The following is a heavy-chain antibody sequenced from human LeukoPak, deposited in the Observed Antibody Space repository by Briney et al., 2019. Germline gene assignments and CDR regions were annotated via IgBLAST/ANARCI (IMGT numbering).Heavy chain of an antibody. Sequence: GGSLRLSCAASGFSSSTYAMAWVRQAPGKGLQWVSGMFGTGTTYYADSGKGGFTISMDNSKNTVYPQMNSLRVEDTAIYYCAKDLHYGDGRWEFDPWGQGTLVTVSS. CDR3: AKDLHYGDGRWEFDP. CDR2: MFGTGTT. D-gene: IGHD4-17*01. J-gene: IGHJ5*02. V-gene: IGHV3-23*01. CDR1: GFSSSTYA.